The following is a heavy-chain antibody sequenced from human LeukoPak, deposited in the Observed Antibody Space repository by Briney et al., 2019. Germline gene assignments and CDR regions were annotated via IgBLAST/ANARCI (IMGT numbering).Heavy chain of an antibody. CDR3: AKDPHRGIFDY. J-gene: IGHJ4*02. Sequence: GGSLRLSCAASGFTFSSYAMSWVRQAPGQGLEWVSSTSNSGGSTYYADSVKGRFTISRDNSKNTLYLHMDSLRAEDTAVYYCAKDPHRGIFDYWGQGTLVTVSS. CDR1: GFTFSSYA. D-gene: IGHD1-1*01. CDR2: TSNSGGST. V-gene: IGHV3-23*01.